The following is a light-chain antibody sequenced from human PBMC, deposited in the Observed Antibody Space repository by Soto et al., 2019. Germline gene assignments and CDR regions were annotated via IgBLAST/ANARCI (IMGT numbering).Light chain of an antibody. J-gene: IGKJ5*01. CDR1: QSVSSS. V-gene: IGKV3-11*01. CDR2: DAS. CDR3: QQRSNWLT. Sequence: EIVLTQSPATLSLSPGERATLSCRASQSVSSSLAWYQHKPGQAPRLLIYDASNRATGIPARFSGSGSGTDFPLPISSLEPEDFAVYYCQQRSNWLTFGQGTRLEIK.